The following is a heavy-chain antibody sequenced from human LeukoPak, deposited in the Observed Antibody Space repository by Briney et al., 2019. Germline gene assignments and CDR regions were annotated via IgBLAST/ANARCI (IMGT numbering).Heavy chain of an antibody. CDR2: IYHSGST. J-gene: IGHJ4*02. CDR3: ARKGAVDDY. D-gene: IGHD1-26*01. V-gene: IGHV4-30-2*01. CDR1: GGSISSGGSY. Sequence: PSETLSLTCTVSGGSISSGGSYWRWLRQPPGKGLEWIGYIYHSGSTYYNPSLKSRVTISVHRSKNQFSLKPSSVTAADTAVYYCARKGAVDDYWGQGTLVTVSS.